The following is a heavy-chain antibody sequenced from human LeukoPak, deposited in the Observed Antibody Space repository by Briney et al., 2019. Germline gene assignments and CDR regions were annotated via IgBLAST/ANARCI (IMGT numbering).Heavy chain of an antibody. CDR1: GFTFSSYA. J-gene: IGHJ4*02. D-gene: IGHD2-2*02. CDR2: ISGSGGST. V-gene: IGHV3-23*01. Sequence: GGSLRLSCAASGFTFSSYAMSWVRQAPGKGLGWASAISGSGGSTYYADSVKGRFTISRDNAKNSLYLQMNSLRAEDTAVYYCAKGCSSTSCYRIGLMDYWGQGTLVTVSS. CDR3: AKGCSSTSCYRIGLMDY.